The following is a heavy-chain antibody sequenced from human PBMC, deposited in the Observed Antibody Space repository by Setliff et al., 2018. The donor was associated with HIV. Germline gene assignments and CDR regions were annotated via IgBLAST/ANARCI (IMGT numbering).Heavy chain of an antibody. Sequence: GASVKVSCKASGYTFTGYYMHWVRQAPGQGLEWMGRINPNSGGTNYAQKFQGRVTMTRDTSISTAYMELSRLRSDDTAVYYCARDSMGSPLYYYYMDVWGKGTTVTVSS. CDR3: ARDSMGSPLYYYYMDV. CDR1: GYTFTGYY. V-gene: IGHV1-2*06. D-gene: IGHD2-8*01. CDR2: INPNSGGT. J-gene: IGHJ6*03.